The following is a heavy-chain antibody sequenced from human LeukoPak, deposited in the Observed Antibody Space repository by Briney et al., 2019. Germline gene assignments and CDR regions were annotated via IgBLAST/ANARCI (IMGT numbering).Heavy chain of an antibody. CDR3: ARPTASEGFDP. CDR2: IYYSGST. D-gene: IGHD1-1*01. CDR1: GGSISSGGYY. Sequence: PSETLSLTCTVSGGSISSGGYYWSWIRQYPGKGLEWIGYIYYSGSTYYNPSLKSRVTISVDTSKNQFSLKLSSVTAADTAVYYCARPTASEGFDPWGQGTLVTVSS. J-gene: IGHJ5*02. V-gene: IGHV4-31*03.